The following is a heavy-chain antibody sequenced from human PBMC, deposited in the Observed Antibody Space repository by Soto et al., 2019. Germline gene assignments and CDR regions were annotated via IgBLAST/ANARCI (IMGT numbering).Heavy chain of an antibody. CDR3: ARDLWGYWGTDFYPFAA. CDR2: MYNTGST. CDR1: GGSISGYY. V-gene: IGHV4-59*01. Sequence: SETLSLTCTVSGGSISGYYWSWIRQPPGKGLEWIGYMYNTGSTVYNPSFKSRVTISVDTSKNQFSLKLNSVTAADTAVYYCARDLWGYWGTDFYPFAAWGQWTIVT. D-gene: IGHD2-21*02. J-gene: IGHJ5*01.